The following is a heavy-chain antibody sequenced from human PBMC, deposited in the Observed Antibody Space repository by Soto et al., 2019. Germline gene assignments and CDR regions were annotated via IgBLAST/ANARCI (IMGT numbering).Heavy chain of an antibody. V-gene: IGHV4-30-2*01. CDR3: ASAGGLGAVAADY. CDR1: VFTFSSYN. Sequence: LRLSCAASVFTFSSYNMGWIRQPPGKGLEWIGYIYHSGSTYYNPSLKSRVTISVDRSKNQFSLKLSSVTAADTAVYYCASAGGLGAVAADYWGQGTLVTVSS. CDR2: IYHSGST. D-gene: IGHD6-19*01. J-gene: IGHJ4*02.